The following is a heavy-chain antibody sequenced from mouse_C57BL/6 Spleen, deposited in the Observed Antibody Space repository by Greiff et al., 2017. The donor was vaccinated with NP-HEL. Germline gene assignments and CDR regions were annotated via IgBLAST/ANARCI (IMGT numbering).Heavy chain of an antibody. CDR3: ARGTTVVAPAMDY. J-gene: IGHJ4*01. Sequence: QVQLKESGAELAKPGASVKLSCKASGYTFTSYWMHWVKQRPGQGLEWIGYINPSSGYIKYNQKFKDKATLTADKSSSTAYMQLSSLTYEDSAVYYCARGTTVVAPAMDYWGQGTSVTVSS. D-gene: IGHD1-1*01. CDR1: GYTFTSYW. V-gene: IGHV1-7*01. CDR2: INPSSGYI.